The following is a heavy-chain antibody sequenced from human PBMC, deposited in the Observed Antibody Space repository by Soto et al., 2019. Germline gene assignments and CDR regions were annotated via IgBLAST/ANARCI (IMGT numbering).Heavy chain of an antibody. CDR1: GVSISSYY. CDR3: ARNYGDYVNY. J-gene: IGHJ4*02. V-gene: IGHV4-59*08. D-gene: IGHD4-17*01. Sequence: QVQLQESGPGLVKPSETLSLTCTVSGVSISSYYWSWVRQPPGKGLELIAYIFYSASTNYNPSLKSGVTISVDTSKNQFSLKLSSVTAADTAVYYGARNYGDYVNYWGQGTLVTVSS. CDR2: IFYSAST.